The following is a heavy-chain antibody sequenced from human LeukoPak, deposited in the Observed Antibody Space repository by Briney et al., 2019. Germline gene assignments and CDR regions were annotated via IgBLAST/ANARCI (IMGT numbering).Heavy chain of an antibody. CDR1: GYSISSGYY. Sequence: SETLSLTCTVSGYSISSGYYWGWIRQPPGKGLEWIGSIYHSGSTYYNPSLKSRVTISVDTSKNQFSLKVSSVTAADTAVYYCARGPGIAAAGTQDFDYWGQGTLVTVSS. CDR3: ARGPGIAAAGTQDFDY. V-gene: IGHV4-38-2*02. J-gene: IGHJ4*02. CDR2: IYHSGST. D-gene: IGHD6-13*01.